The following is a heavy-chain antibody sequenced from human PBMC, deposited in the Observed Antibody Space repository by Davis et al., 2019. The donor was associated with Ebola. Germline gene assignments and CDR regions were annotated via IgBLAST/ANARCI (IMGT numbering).Heavy chain of an antibody. V-gene: IGHV3-66*01. CDR2: IYSGGST. Sequence: GGSLRLSCAASGFTVSSNYMSWVRQAPGKGLEWVSVIYSGGSTYYADSVKGRFTISRDNSKNTLYLQMNSLRAEDTAVYYCTRLPYCSGGSCYPAWGQGTLVTVSS. CDR3: TRLPYCSGGSCYPA. D-gene: IGHD2-15*01. CDR1: GFTVSSNY. J-gene: IGHJ4*02.